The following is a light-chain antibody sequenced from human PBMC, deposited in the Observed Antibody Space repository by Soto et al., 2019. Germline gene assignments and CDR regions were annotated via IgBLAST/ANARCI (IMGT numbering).Light chain of an antibody. CDR2: LAS. CDR1: QDINSY. J-gene: IGKJ1*01. V-gene: IGKV1-9*01. CDR3: QQVKSYPLT. Sequence: DIQLTQSPSCLSASVGDRVTITCRASQDINSYLNWYQQRPGKAPQLLIFLASTLQSGVPSRFSGSRSGTEFTLTISSLQPEDFATDYCQQVKSYPLTFGQGTKVETK.